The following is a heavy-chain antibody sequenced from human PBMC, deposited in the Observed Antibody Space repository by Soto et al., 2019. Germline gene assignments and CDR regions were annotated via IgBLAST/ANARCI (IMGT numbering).Heavy chain of an antibody. CDR3: AAPLNNYYYYGMDV. CDR1: GFTFTSSA. Sequence: ASVKVSCKASGFTFTSSAVQWVRQARGQRLEWIGWIVVGSGNTNYAQKFQERVTITRDMSTSTAYMELSSLRSEDTAVYYCAAPLNNYYYYGMDVWGQGTTVTV. J-gene: IGHJ6*02. V-gene: IGHV1-58*01. CDR2: IVVGSGNT.